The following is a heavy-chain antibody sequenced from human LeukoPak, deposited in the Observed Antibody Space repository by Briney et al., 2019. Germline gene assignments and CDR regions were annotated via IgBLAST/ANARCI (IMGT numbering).Heavy chain of an antibody. V-gene: IGHV1-24*01. CDR2: VDPEDDER. CDR3: TTGFTAMAVDYFDY. D-gene: IGHD5-18*01. CDR1: GKPLSDSS. J-gene: IGHJ4*02. Sequence: ASVKVSCKVSGKPLSDSSIHRLRQAPGKGLEWMGGVDPEDDERIYAQKFQGRVTMTEDTSIDTAYMDLSSLTSEDTAVYYCTTGFTAMAVDYFDYWGQGTLVTVSS.